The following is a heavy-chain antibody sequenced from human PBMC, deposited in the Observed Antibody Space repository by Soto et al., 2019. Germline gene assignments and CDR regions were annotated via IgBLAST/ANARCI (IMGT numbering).Heavy chain of an antibody. CDR3: ARDRGYYDSSGYLDDAFDI. CDR1: GGSISSYY. V-gene: IGHV4-59*01. Sequence: KTSETLSLTCTVSGGSISSYYWSWIRQPPGKGLEWIGYIYYSGSTNYNPSLKSRVTISVDTSKNQFSLKLSSVTAADTAVYYCARDRGYYDSSGYLDDAFDIWGQGTMVTVSS. D-gene: IGHD3-22*01. CDR2: IYYSGST. J-gene: IGHJ3*02.